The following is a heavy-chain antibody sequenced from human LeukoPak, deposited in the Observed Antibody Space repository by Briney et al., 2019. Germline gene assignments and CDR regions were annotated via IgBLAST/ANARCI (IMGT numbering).Heavy chain of an antibody. CDR2: INPSGGST. CDR1: GYTFTSYY. J-gene: IGHJ6*02. D-gene: IGHD6-13*01. Sequence: ASVKVSCKASGYTFTSYYMHWVRQAPGQGLEWMGIINPSGGSTSYAQKFQGRVTMTRDTSTSTVYMELSSLRSEDTAVYYCARDSSSWYYYYYGMDVWGQGTTVTVSS. V-gene: IGHV1-46*01. CDR3: ARDSSSWYYYYYGMDV.